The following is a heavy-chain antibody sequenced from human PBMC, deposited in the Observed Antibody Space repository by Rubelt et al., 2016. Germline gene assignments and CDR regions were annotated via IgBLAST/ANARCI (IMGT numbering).Heavy chain of an antibody. CDR1: GGSFSGYY. D-gene: IGHD2-15*01. Sequence: QVQLQQWGAGLLKPSETLSLTCAVYGGSFSGYYWSWIRQPPGKGLEWIGEINHSGSTNYNPSLKSRVTISVDTSKNQFSLKLSSVTAADTAVYYCAREVVVVVAAWFDPWGQGTLVTVSS. CDR2: INHSGST. J-gene: IGHJ5*02. CDR3: AREVVVVVAAWFDP. V-gene: IGHV4-34*01.